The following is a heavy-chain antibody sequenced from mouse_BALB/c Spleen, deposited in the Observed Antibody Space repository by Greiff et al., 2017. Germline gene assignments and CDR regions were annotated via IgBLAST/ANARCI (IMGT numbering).Heavy chain of an antibody. Sequence: VQLQQPGAELVKPGASVKLSCKASGYTFTSYYMYWVKQRPGQGLEWIGGINPSNGGTNFNEKFKSKATLTVDKSSSTAYMQLSSLTSEDSAVYYCTRSGKVRRDFDYWGQGTTLTVSS. D-gene: IGHD2-14*01. CDR3: TRSGKVRRDFDY. CDR1: GYTFTSYY. V-gene: IGHV1S81*02. J-gene: IGHJ2*01. CDR2: INPSNGGT.